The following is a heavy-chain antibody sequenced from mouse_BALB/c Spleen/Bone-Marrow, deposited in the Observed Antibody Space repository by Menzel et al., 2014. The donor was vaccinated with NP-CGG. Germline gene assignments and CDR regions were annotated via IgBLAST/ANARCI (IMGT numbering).Heavy chain of an antibody. D-gene: IGHD2-10*02. V-gene: IGHV1-62-2*01. Sequence: VKLQESGSELVKPGASVKLSCKASGYTFTDYIIHWVKRRSGQGLEWIGWFYPGSGSIKSNEKFKDRATLTADKSSSTVYMELSRLTSEDSAVYFCARHEEEYGNLFAYWGQGTLVTVSA. CDR1: GYTFTDYI. CDR3: ARHEEEYGNLFAY. J-gene: IGHJ3*01. CDR2: FYPGSGSI.